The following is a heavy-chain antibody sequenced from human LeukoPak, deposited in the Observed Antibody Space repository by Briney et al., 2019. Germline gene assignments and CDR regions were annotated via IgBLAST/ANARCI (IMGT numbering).Heavy chain of an antibody. CDR3: ARLRRRGYSGYDRTLVYYYMDV. J-gene: IGHJ6*03. D-gene: IGHD5-12*01. Sequence: RASETLSLTCTVSGGSISSYYWSWIRQPPGKGLEWIGYIYYSGSTNYNPSLKSRVTISVDTSKNQFSLKLSSVTAADTAVYYCARLRRRGYSGYDRTLVYYYMDVWGKGTTVTVSS. CDR2: IYYSGST. V-gene: IGHV4-59*12. CDR1: GGSISSYY.